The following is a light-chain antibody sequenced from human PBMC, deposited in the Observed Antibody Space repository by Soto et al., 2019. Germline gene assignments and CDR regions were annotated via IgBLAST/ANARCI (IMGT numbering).Light chain of an antibody. CDR1: QGISSY. CDR3: QYLNSFPLS. V-gene: IGKV1-9*01. Sequence: IQFAQFPSSLSASVGDRVTITWRASQGISSYLAWYQQKPGKAPKLLIYLASTLQSGVPSSFIGSGSGTDFSLTISSLQPEDVATYYCQYLNSFPLSFGGGTKVDIK. J-gene: IGKJ4*01. CDR2: LAS.